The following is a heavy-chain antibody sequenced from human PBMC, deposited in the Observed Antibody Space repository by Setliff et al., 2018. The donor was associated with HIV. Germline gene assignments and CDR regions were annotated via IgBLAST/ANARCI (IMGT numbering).Heavy chain of an antibody. CDR3: AREGYDYVWGSYRSYYMDV. V-gene: IGHV1-18*01. CDR1: GYTFTSYL. CDR2: ISAYNGNT. Sequence: ASVKVSCKASGYTFTSYLITWVRQAPGQGLEWMGWISAYNGNTNYAQKLQGRVTMTTDTSTSTAYMELRSLRSDDTAVYYCAREGYDYVWGSYRSYYMDVWGKGTTVTVSS. J-gene: IGHJ6*03. D-gene: IGHD3-16*02.